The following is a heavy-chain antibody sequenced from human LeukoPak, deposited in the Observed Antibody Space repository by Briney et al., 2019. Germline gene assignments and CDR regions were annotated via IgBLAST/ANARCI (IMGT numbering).Heavy chain of an antibody. CDR2: IYYSGST. J-gene: IGHJ5*02. CDR1: GGSMRSSSYY. D-gene: IGHD3-10*01. CDR3: ARARITMVRGVTVFDP. Sequence: SETLSLTCTVSGGSMRSSSYYWGWIRQPPGKGLEWIGSIYYSGSTYHNPSLKSRITISVDTSKNQFSLKLSSVTAADTAVYYCARARITMVRGVTVFDPWGQGTLVTVSS. V-gene: IGHV4-39*07.